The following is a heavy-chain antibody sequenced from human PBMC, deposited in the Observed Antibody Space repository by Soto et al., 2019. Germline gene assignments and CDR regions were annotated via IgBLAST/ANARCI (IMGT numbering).Heavy chain of an antibody. V-gene: IGHV4-59*01. CDR3: ARGHLWLED. J-gene: IGHJ4*02. D-gene: IGHD3-3*01. CDR1: GVSTSGFY. Sequence: SETLSLTCAVSGVSTSGFYWSWIRKPPGKGLEYIGYIYYSGSTYYNPSLKRRVTVSLDSSKNQFSLKLTSVTTADTAIYYCARGHLWLEDWGQGTLVTVSS. CDR2: IYYSGST.